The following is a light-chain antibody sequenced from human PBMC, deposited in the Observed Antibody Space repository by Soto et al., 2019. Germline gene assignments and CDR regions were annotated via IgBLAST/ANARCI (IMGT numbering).Light chain of an antibody. CDR3: QYYGSSPLT. Sequence: EIVLTQSPGTLCLSPGERATLSCRASQSFSSNSLGWYQQKPGQAPRLLIYAASIRATGIPDRFGGSGSGTDFTLTISRLEPEDFAIYYCQYYGSSPLTFGGGTKVDIK. J-gene: IGKJ4*01. CDR1: QSFSSNS. CDR2: AAS. V-gene: IGKV3-20*01.